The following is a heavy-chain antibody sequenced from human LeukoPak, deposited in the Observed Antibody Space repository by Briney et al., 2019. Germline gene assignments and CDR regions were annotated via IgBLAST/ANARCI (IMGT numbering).Heavy chain of an antibody. CDR2: INPDRGGT. Sequence: GASVKVSCKASGYTFTGYYIHWVRQAPGQGLDWMGWINPDRGGTYYAQKFQGRVTMTRDTSISAAYMELSRLRSDDTAVYYCARDTSGWYNYWGQGTLVTVSS. CDR1: GYTFTGYY. CDR3: ARDTSGWYNY. J-gene: IGHJ4*02. V-gene: IGHV1-2*02. D-gene: IGHD6-19*01.